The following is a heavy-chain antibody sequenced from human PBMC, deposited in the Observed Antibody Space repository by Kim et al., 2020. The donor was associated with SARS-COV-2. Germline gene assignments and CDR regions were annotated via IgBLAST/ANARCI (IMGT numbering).Heavy chain of an antibody. Sequence: SETLSLTCTVSGGSISSSSYYWGWIRQPPGKGLEWIGSIYYSGSTYYNPSLKSRVTISVDTSKNQFSLKLSSVTAADTAVYYCARHEWRVRGVNPRPVGMDVWGQGTTVTVSS. CDR3: ARHEWRVRGVNPRPVGMDV. CDR1: GGSISSSSYY. J-gene: IGHJ6*02. CDR2: IYYSGST. V-gene: IGHV4-39*01. D-gene: IGHD3-10*01.